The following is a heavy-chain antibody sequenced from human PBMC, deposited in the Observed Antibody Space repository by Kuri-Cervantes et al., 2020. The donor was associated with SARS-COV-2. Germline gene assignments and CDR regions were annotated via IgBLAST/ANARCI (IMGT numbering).Heavy chain of an antibody. CDR1: GYTFTSYG. J-gene: IGHJ5*02. Sequence: ASVKVSCKASGYTFTSYGINWVRQAPGQGLEWMGWMNPNSGNTGYAQKFQGRVTMTRNTSISTAYMELSSLRSEDTAVYYCAAGSPDYYGSGSYSTWGQGTLVTVSS. CDR3: AAGSPDYYGSGSYST. CDR2: MNPNSGNT. D-gene: IGHD3-10*01. V-gene: IGHV1-8*02.